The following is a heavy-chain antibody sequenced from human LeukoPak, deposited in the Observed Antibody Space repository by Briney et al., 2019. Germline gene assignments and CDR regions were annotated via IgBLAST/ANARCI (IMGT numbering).Heavy chain of an antibody. CDR3: ARVMPSLYGMDV. D-gene: IGHD2-2*01. Sequence: SETLSLTCTVSGVSISSGGYYWSWIRQHPGKGLEWIGYIYYSGSTYYNPSLKSRVTISVDTSKNQFSLKLSSVTAADTAVYYCARVMPSLYGMDVWGQGTTVTVSS. CDR1: GVSISSGGYY. J-gene: IGHJ6*02. CDR2: IYYSGST. V-gene: IGHV4-31*03.